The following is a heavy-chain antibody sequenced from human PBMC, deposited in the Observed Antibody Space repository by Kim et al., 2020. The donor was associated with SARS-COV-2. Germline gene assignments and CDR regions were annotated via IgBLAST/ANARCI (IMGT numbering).Heavy chain of an antibody. D-gene: IGHD1-1*01. V-gene: IGHV3-7*04. CDR3: AMDWNVPMGY. CDR2: EK. J-gene: IGHJ4*02. Sequence: EKYYVGSVKGRFTISRDNAKNSLYLQMNSLRAEDTAVYYCAMDWNVPMGYWGQGTLVTVSS.